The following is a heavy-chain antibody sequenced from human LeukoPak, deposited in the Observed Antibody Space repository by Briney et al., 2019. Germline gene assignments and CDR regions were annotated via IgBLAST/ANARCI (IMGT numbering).Heavy chain of an antibody. D-gene: IGHD5-12*01. CDR3: AINGGGDSGYGNFDY. J-gene: IGHJ4*02. CDR2: INWNSDSI. V-gene: IGHV3-9*01. CDR1: GFTFDDYA. Sequence: GRSLRLSCAASGFTFDDYAMHWVRQVPGKGLEWVSGINWNSDSIGYADSVKGRFTTSRDNAKNSLYLQMNSLRAEDTAFYYCAINGGGDSGYGNFDYWGQGTLVTVSS.